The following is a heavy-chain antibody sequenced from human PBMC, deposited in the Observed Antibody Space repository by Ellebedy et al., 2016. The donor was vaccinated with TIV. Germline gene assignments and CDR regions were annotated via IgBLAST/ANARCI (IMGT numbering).Heavy chain of an antibody. V-gene: IGHV3-23*03. CDR3: AGGGGFLIDS. CDR2: IGGLDTGT. CDR1: GFSFSVYA. Sequence: GESLKISXAASGFSFSVYAMTWVRQAPGKGLEWISLIGGLDTGTYYADSVKGRFTISRDNSKDTLYLQMNSLRAEDTAVYYCAGGGGFLIDSWGLGTMVTVSS. J-gene: IGHJ4*02. D-gene: IGHD3-3*01.